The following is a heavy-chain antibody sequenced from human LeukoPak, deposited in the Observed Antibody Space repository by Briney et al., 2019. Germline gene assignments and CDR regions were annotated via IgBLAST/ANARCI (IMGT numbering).Heavy chain of an antibody. CDR3: AFYGSGVY. Sequence: GGSLRLSCAASGFTFSSYWTHWVRQAPGKGPVWVSRIKNDGSMTNYADSVQGRFTISRDNAKDTLYLQMNSLRADDTAVYYCAFYGSGVYWGQGALVTVSS. V-gene: IGHV3-74*01. CDR1: GFTFSSYW. CDR2: IKNDGSMT. D-gene: IGHD3-10*01. J-gene: IGHJ4*02.